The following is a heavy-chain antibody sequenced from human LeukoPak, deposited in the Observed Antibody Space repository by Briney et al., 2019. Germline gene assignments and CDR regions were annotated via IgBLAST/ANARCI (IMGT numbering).Heavy chain of an antibody. J-gene: IGHJ4*02. V-gene: IGHV3-21*01. CDR1: GFTFSSYS. CDR3: AREDHGSGSYFDY. Sequence: PGGSLRLSCAASGFTFSSYSMNWVRQAPGKGLEWVSSISSSSSYIYYADSVKGRFTISRDNAKNSLYLQMNSLRAEDTAVYYCAREDHGSGSYFDYRGQGTLVTVSS. CDR2: ISSSSSYI. D-gene: IGHD3-10*01.